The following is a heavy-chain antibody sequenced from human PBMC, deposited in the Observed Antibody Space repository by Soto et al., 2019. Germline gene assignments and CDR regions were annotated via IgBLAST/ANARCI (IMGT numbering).Heavy chain of an antibody. CDR3: NTYPDFWGGHTPL. CDR2: VKSKPDGGTA. V-gene: IGHV3-15*07. D-gene: IGHD3-3*01. CDR1: GFSISNAW. Sequence: EVQLVESGGGLVKPGGSLRLSCAASGFSISNAWMHWVRQAPGKGLEWVGRVKSKPDGGTADYAAPVKGRFTISRDDSKNTQYLQMNSLNMEDTAVYYCNTYPDFWGGHTPLWGQGTLVTVSS. J-gene: IGHJ4*02.